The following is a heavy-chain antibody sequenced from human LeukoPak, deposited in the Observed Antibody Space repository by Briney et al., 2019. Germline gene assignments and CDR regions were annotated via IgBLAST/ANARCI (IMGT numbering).Heavy chain of an antibody. Sequence: PGGSLRLSCAASGFTFSSYAMSWVRQAPGKGLEWVSAISGSGGSTYYADSVKGRFTISRDNSKNTLYLQMNSLRAEDTAVYYCAKHVVVSYYYGSGIGPCYFDYWGQGTLVTVSS. V-gene: IGHV3-23*01. J-gene: IGHJ4*02. CDR2: ISGSGGST. D-gene: IGHD3-10*01. CDR3: AKHVVVSYYYGSGIGPCYFDY. CDR1: GFTFSSYA.